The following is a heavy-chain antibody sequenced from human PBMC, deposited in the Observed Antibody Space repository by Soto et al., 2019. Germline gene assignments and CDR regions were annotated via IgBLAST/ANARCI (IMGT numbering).Heavy chain of an antibody. CDR1: SGPTRSHN. Sequence: QVQVQQSGPRLVKPSETLSLTCTVSSGPTRSHNWGWIRQSPGRGLEWIGYVYYTGGTSYNPSLNSRVTISADTSTNHISLTLSSVTAADTASYYCVRQGIDYLHGLVDVWGQGTAVSVSS. D-gene: IGHD1-26*01. V-gene: IGHV4-59*08. J-gene: IGHJ6*02. CDR2: VYYTGGT. CDR3: VRQGIDYLHGLVDV.